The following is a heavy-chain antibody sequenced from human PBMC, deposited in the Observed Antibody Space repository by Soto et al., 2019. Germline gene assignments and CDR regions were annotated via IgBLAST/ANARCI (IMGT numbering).Heavy chain of an antibody. CDR2: IKSKTDGGTT. V-gene: IGHV3-15*01. Sequence: GGSLRLSCAASGFTFSGSAMHWVRQASGKGLEWVGRIKSKTDGGTTDYAAPVKGRFTISRDDSKNTLYLQMNSLKTEDTAVYYCTTDFFQPGAFDIWGQGTMVTVSS. J-gene: IGHJ3*02. CDR1: GFTFSGSA. D-gene: IGHD3-3*01. CDR3: TTDFFQPGAFDI.